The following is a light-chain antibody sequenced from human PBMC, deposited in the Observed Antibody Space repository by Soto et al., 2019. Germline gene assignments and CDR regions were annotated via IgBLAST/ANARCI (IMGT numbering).Light chain of an antibody. J-gene: IGKJ4*01. CDR1: QSVSTY. CDR3: QQRSNWPPLT. CDR2: DAS. V-gene: IGKV3-11*01. Sequence: EVVLTQSPATLSLSPGERATLSCRASQSVSTYLAWYQQKPGQAPRLLIYDASNRATGIPARFSGSGSGTDFTLTSSSLEPEDCADYYCQQRSNWPPLTFGGGTKVEIK.